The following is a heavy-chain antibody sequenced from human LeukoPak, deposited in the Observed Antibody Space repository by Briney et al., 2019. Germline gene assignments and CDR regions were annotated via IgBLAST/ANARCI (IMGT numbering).Heavy chain of an antibody. Sequence: ASVKVSCKASGYTFTSYGINWGRQAPGQGLEWMGWISAYIGNTNYAQKLRGRVTMTTDTSTSTAYMELRSLRSDDTAVYYCAREARSPNCGGDCYLYYFDYWGQGTLVTVSS. CDR3: AREARSPNCGGDCYLYYFDY. V-gene: IGHV1-18*01. J-gene: IGHJ4*02. CDR2: ISAYIGNT. D-gene: IGHD2-21*02. CDR1: GYTFTSYG.